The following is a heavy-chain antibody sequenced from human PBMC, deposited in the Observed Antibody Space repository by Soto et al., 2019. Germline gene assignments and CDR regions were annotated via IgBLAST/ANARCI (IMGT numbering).Heavy chain of an antibody. V-gene: IGHV3-23*01. CDR3: AKGKPNHSSGWYYFDY. CDR1: GFTFSSYA. Sequence: GGSLRLSCAASGFTFSSYAMSWVRQAPGEGLEWVSAISGSGGSTYYADSVKGRFTISRDNSKNTLYLQMNSLRAEDTAVYYCAKGKPNHSSGWYYFDYWGQGTLVTVSS. CDR2: ISGSGGST. D-gene: IGHD6-19*01. J-gene: IGHJ4*02.